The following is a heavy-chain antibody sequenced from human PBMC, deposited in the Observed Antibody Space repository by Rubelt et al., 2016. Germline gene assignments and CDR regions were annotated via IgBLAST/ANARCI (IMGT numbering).Heavy chain of an antibody. D-gene: IGHD6-13*01. CDR1: GYTFTGYY. J-gene: IGHJ4*02. Sequence: QVQLVQSGSELKKPGASVKVSCKASGYTFTGYYIHWVRQAPGQGLEWMGRINPNSGGTNYALNFQGRVTMTRDTSTITAYRELGRLTSDDTAMYYCARLAAASATGNFDYWGQGALVTVSS. V-gene: IGHV1-2*06. CDR3: ARLAAASATGNFDY. CDR2: INPNSGGT.